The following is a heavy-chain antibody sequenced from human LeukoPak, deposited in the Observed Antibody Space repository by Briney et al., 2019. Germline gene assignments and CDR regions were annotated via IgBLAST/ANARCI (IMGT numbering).Heavy chain of an antibody. CDR3: ARDWYPGVVIPPDAFDI. CDR2: ISSSSSYI. J-gene: IGHJ3*02. V-gene: IGHV3-21*01. CDR1: GFTFSSYS. Sequence: GGSLRLSCAASGFTFSSYSMNWVRQAPGKGLEWVSSISSSSSYIYYADSVKGRFTISRDNAKNSLYLQMNSLRAEDTAVYYCARDWYPGVVIPPDAFDIWGQGTMVTVSS. D-gene: IGHD3-3*01.